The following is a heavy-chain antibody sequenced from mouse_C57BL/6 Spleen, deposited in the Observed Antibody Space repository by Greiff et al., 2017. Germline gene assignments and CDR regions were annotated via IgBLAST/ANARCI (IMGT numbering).Heavy chain of an antibody. J-gene: IGHJ3*01. CDR3: ARGYGSSSSFAY. CDR2: IDPEDGET. V-gene: IGHV14-2*01. D-gene: IGHD1-1*01. Sequence: VHVKQSGAELVKPGASVKLSCTASGFNIKDYYMHWVKQRTEQGLEWIGRIDPEDGETKYAPKFQGKATITADTSSNTAYLQLISLTSEDTAVYYGARGYGSSSSFAYWGQGTLVTVSA. CDR1: GFNIKDYY.